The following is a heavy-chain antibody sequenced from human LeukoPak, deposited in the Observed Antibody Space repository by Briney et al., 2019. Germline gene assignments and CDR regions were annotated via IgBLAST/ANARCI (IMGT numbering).Heavy chain of an antibody. J-gene: IGHJ4*02. V-gene: IGHV1-2*02. Sequence: ASVKVSCKASGYTFTGYYMHWVRQAPGQGLEWMGWINPNSGGTNYAQKLQGRVTMTTDTSTSTAYMELRSLRSDDTAVYYCARDIADYSNYPDPSFDYWGQGTLVTVSS. D-gene: IGHD4-11*01. CDR3: ARDIADYSNYPDPSFDY. CDR1: GYTFTGYY. CDR2: INPNSGGT.